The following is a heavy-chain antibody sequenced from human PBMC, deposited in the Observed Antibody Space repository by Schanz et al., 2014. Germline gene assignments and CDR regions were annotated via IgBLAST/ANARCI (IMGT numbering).Heavy chain of an antibody. J-gene: IGHJ4*02. Sequence: EVHLVESGGGLVQPGGSLRLSCAASGFTVSSNYMSWVRQAPGKGLEWVSVIYSGGSTYYADSVKGRFTISRDNSKNTLYLQMNSLRAEDTAVYYCARDKGGYYPFDYWGQGTLVTVSS. CDR2: IYSGGST. CDR1: GFTVSSNY. D-gene: IGHD3-3*01. CDR3: ARDKGGYYPFDY. V-gene: IGHV3-66*01.